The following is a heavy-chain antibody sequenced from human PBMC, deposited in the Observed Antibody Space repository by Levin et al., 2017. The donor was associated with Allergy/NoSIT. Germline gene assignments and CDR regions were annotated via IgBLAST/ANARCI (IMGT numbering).Heavy chain of an antibody. CDR3: ARDRVNIVATKQPRRTRYDAFDI. D-gene: IGHD5-12*01. CDR2: INHSGST. V-gene: IGHV4-34*01. CDR1: GGSFSGYY. J-gene: IGHJ3*02. Sequence: PSQTLSLTCAVYGGSFSGYYWSWIRQPPGKGLEWIGEINHSGSTNYNPSLKSRFTISVDTSKNQFSLRLSSVNAADTAVYYCARDRVNIVATKQPRRTRYDAFDIWGQGTMVTVSS.